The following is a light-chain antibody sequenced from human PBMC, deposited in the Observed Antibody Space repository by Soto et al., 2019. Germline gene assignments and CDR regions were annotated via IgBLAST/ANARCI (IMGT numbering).Light chain of an antibody. Sequence: LTHSPDTLSLSPGERATLSCRASQSVSSRYLAWYQQKPGQAPRLLIYGASSRATGIPDRFSGSGSGTDFTLTISRMAPEYFAVYYCQQYGSPLTFGGGTKVDIK. CDR3: QQYGSPLT. V-gene: IGKV3-20*01. J-gene: IGKJ4*01. CDR2: GAS. CDR1: QSVSSRY.